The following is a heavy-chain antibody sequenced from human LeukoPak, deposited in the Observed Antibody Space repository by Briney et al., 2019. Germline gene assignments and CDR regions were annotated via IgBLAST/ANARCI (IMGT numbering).Heavy chain of an antibody. CDR3: AKMTTVVMAGPERY. CDR2: ISSSSSTI. Sequence: PGGSLRLSCAASGFTFSTYSMNWVRQAPGKGLEWVSYISSSSSTIYYADSVKGRFTISRDNAKNSLYLQMNSLRAEDTAVYYCAKMTTVVMAGPERYWGQGTLVTVS. CDR1: GFTFSTYS. D-gene: IGHD4-23*01. V-gene: IGHV3-48*01. J-gene: IGHJ4*02.